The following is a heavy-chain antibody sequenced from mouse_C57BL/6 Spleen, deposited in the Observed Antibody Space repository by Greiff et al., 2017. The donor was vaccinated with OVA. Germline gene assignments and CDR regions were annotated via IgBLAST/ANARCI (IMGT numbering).Heavy chain of an antibody. D-gene: IGHD1-1*01. CDR2: IDPSDSYT. CDR3: ARPPYYGTFFDY. J-gene: IGHJ2*01. CDR1: GYTFTSYW. Sequence: VQLQQPGAELVMPGASVKLSCKASGYTFTSYWMHWVKQRPGQGLEWIGEIDPSDSYTNYNQKFKGKSTLTVDKSASTAYMQLSSLTSEDAAVYYCARPPYYGTFFDYWGQGTTLTVSS. V-gene: IGHV1-69*01.